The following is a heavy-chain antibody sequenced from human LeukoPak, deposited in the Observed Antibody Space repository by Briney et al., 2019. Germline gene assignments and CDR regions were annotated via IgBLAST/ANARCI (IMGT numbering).Heavy chain of an antibody. CDR1: GFSFPNFW. Sequence: PGGSLTLSCAASGFSFPNFWMSWVRQPPGKGLEWVANIKEDGSEKYYVDSVKGRFTISRDNAKNSLHLQMDSLRVEDTAVYYCSTWNGRDDWGQGTLVTVSS. V-gene: IGHV3-7*01. CDR3: STWNGRDD. J-gene: IGHJ4*02. D-gene: IGHD1-1*01. CDR2: IKEDGSEK.